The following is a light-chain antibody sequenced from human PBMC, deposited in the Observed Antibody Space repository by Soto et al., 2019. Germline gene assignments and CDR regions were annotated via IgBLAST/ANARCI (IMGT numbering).Light chain of an antibody. J-gene: IGKJ1*01. CDR3: QQYYNWPPT. CDR1: QSVSDN. Sequence: EVVMTQSPATLSVSPGERATLSCRASQSVSDNLAWYQQKPGQAPRLLISAASTRATGIPANFSGSGSGTEFTLSISSLQSEDSAVYYWQQYYNWPPTFGLGTKVEIK. V-gene: IGKV3-15*01. CDR2: AAS.